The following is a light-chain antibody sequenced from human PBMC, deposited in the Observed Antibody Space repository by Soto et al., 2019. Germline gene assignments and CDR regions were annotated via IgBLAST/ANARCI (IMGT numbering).Light chain of an antibody. V-gene: IGLV2-14*03. Sequence: SALTQPASVSGAPWPSITISCTGNSSEVGGYNYVSWYQHHPGKAPKLIIYDVSNRPSGVSIRFSGSKSDNTASLTISGLQPEDEADYHCSSYTTSNTRQIVFGTGTKVTVL. J-gene: IGLJ1*01. CDR1: SSEVGGYNY. CDR2: DVS. CDR3: SSYTTSNTRQIV.